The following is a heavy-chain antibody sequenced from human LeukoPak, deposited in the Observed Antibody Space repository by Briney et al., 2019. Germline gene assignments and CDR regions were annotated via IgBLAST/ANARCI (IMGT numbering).Heavy chain of an antibody. CDR2: IYYSGST. J-gene: IGHJ3*02. CDR3: ARWDPDAFDI. CDR1: GYSISSGYY. V-gene: IGHV4-38-2*02. Sequence: SETLSLTCIVSGYSISSGYYWGWIRQPPGKGLEWIGSIYYSGSTYYNPSLKSRVTISVDTSKNQFSLKLSSVTAADTAVYYCARWDPDAFDIWGQGTMVTVSS. D-gene: IGHD1-26*01.